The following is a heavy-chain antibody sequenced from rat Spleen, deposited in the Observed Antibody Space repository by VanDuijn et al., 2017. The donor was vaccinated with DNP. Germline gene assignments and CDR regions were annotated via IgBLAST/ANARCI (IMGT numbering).Heavy chain of an antibody. D-gene: IGHD1-1*01. V-gene: IGHV5S13*01. Sequence: EVQLVESGGGLVQPGRSLKLSCAASGFTFNNHGMAWVRQAPTKGLEWVAYIGSPAYAPYYTDSVKGRFAISRDNAKSTLYLQMNSLRSEDMATYYCARWATVDYYFDYWGQGVMVTVSS. CDR2: IGSPAYAP. J-gene: IGHJ2*01. CDR3: ARWATVDYYFDY. CDR1: GFTFNNHG.